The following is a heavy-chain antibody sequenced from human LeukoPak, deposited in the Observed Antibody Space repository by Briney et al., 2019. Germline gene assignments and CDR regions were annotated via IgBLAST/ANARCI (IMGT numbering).Heavy chain of an antibody. CDR2: ISSSSSYI. Sequence: GSLRLSCAASGFTFSSYSMNWVRQAPGKGLEWVSSISSSSSYIYYADSVKGRFTISRDNAKNSLYLQMNSLRAEDTAVYYCARGDSSAAMPRNPWGQGTLVTVPS. D-gene: IGHD2-2*01. CDR1: GFTFSSYS. V-gene: IGHV3-21*01. J-gene: IGHJ5*02. CDR3: ARGDSSAAMPRNP.